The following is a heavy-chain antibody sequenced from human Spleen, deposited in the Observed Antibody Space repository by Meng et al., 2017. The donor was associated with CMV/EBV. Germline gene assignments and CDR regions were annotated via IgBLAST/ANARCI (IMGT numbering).Heavy chain of an antibody. CDR2: IYYSGST. CDR3: ARGIVGATTYFQY. CDR1: GGSFSGYY. V-gene: IGHV4-59*08. Sequence: SETLSLTCAVYGGSFSGYYWSWIRQPPGKGLEWIGYIYYSGSTNYNPSLKSRVTISVDSSKHQFSLKLSSVTAADTAVYYCARGIVGATTYFQYWGQGTLVTVSS. D-gene: IGHD1-26*01. J-gene: IGHJ1*01.